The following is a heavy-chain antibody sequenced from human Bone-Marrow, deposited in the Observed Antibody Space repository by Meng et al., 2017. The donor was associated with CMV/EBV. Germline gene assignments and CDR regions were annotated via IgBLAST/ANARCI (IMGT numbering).Heavy chain of an antibody. CDR1: GGSISGYH. D-gene: IGHD2-2*01. CDR2: IYYSGST. V-gene: IGHV4-59*01. J-gene: IGHJ5*02. CDR3: ARGIVVVPAAIVANWFDP. Sequence: SETLSLTCTVSGGSISGYHWSWIRQPPGKGLEWIGYIYYSGSTNYNPSLNSRFTISIDTSKSQFSLKVFSVTAADTAVYYCARGIVVVPAAIVANWFDPWGQGTLVTVSS.